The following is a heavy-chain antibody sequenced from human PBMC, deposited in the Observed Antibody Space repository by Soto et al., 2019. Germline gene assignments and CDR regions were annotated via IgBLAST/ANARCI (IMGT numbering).Heavy chain of an antibody. D-gene: IGHD5-12*01. CDR1: GFTFSSYG. J-gene: IGHJ4*02. CDR2: ISYDGSNK. CDR3: AKVLGDIVATLQGFDY. Sequence: GGSLRLSCAASGFTFSSYGMHWVRQAPGKGLEWVAVISYDGSNKYYADSVKGRFTISRDNSKNTLYLQMNSLRAEDTAVYYCAKVLGDIVATLQGFDYWGQGTLVTVSS. V-gene: IGHV3-30*18.